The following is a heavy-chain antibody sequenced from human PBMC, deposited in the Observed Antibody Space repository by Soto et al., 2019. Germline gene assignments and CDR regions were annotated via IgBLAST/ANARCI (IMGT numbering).Heavy chain of an antibody. Sequence: SATLSLTCTVSGGSLSGYFWSWIRQPPGKGLGWIGYIYYSGSTNYTPSLKSRVTMSVDTSKNQISLKLRSVTAADTAVYYCEREMYSSGYSPFDHWGQGTVVTVSS. CDR1: GGSLSGYF. V-gene: IGHV4-59*01. CDR2: IYYSGST. D-gene: IGHD3-22*01. J-gene: IGHJ4*02. CDR3: EREMYSSGYSPFDH.